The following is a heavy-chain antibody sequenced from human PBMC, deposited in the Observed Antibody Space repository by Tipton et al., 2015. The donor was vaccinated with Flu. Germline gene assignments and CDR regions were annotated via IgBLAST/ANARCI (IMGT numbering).Heavy chain of an antibody. CDR3: ARGAVAGTLDY. Sequence: LTCTVSGGSISSYYWSWIRQPPGKGLEWIGYIYYSGSTNYNPSLKSRVTISVDTSKNQFSLKLSSVTAADTAVYYCARGAVAGTLDYWGQGTLVTVSS. V-gene: IGHV4-59*01. J-gene: IGHJ4*02. D-gene: IGHD6-19*01. CDR1: GGSISSYY. CDR2: IYYSGST.